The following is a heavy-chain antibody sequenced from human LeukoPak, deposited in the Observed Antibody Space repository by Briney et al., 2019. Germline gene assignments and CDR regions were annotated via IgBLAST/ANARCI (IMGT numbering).Heavy chain of an antibody. CDR1: GFTSSSYA. Sequence: GGSLRLSCAASGFTSSSYAMSWVRQAPGKGLEWVSAISGSGGSTYYADSVKGRFTISRDNSKNTLYLQMNSLRAEDTAVYYCAKAGSGSYSGYWGQGTLVTVSS. V-gene: IGHV3-23*01. J-gene: IGHJ4*02. CDR3: AKAGSGSYSGY. CDR2: ISGSGGST. D-gene: IGHD3-10*01.